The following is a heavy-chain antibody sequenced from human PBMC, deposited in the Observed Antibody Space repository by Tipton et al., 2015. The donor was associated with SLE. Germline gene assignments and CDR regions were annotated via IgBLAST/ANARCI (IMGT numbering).Heavy chain of an antibody. Sequence: LRLSCTVSGGSIRTGGYYWGWIRQPPGKGLEWIGRIYYSGSSYYNPSLKSRVTISVDTSKNQFSLKLSSVTAADTAVYYCARGWFGESGPYYMDVWGKGTTVTVSS. CDR3: ARGWFGESGPYYMDV. J-gene: IGHJ6*03. V-gene: IGHV4-39*07. CDR2: IYYSGSS. CDR1: GGSIRTGGYY. D-gene: IGHD3-10*01.